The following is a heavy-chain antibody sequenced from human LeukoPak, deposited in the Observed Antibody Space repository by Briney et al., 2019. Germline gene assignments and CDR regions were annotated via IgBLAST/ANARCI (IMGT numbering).Heavy chain of an antibody. D-gene: IGHD6-13*01. CDR2: IRYDGSNK. V-gene: IGHV3-30*02. CDR1: GFTFSSYG. J-gene: IGHJ4*02. Sequence: PGGSLRLSCAASGFTFSSYGMHWVRRAPGKGLEWVAFIRYDGSNKYYADSVKGRFTISRDNSKNTLYLQMNSLRAEDTAVYYCAKTESPAAATSYFDYWGQGTLVTVSS. CDR3: AKTESPAAATSYFDY.